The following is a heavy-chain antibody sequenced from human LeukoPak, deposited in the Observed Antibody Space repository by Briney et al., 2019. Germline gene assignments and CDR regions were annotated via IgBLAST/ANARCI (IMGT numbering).Heavy chain of an antibody. D-gene: IGHD6-19*01. Sequence: ASVKVSCKASGYTFTGYHIHWVRQAPGQGLEWMGRINPYSGDTNFAQKFQGRVTMTRDTSISTAYMELSRLRSDDTAVYYCARDSVSFAVAGTGVYYFDYWGQGTLVTVSS. CDR3: ARDSVSFAVAGTGVYYFDY. V-gene: IGHV1-2*06. CDR2: INPYSGDT. J-gene: IGHJ4*02. CDR1: GYTFTGYH.